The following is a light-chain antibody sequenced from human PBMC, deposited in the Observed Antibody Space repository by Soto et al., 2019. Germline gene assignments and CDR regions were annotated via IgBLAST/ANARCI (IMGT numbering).Light chain of an antibody. CDR1: QSISSA. CDR3: QQHKSYPRT. V-gene: IGKV1-5*03. Sequence: DIQMTQSPSTLSASVGDRVTITCRASQSISSALVWYQQKPGKAPNLLIYKASSLEGGVPLRFSGSGSGTEFTLTISSLQPEDFAAYYCQQHKSYPRTFGQGTKVEIK. CDR2: KAS. J-gene: IGKJ1*01.